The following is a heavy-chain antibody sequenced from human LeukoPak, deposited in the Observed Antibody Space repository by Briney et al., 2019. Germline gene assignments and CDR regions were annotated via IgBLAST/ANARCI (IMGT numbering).Heavy chain of an antibody. CDR3: ARAQGRSYDSSDADAFDI. Sequence: PGGSLRLSCAASGFTVSSYSMNWVRQAPGKGLEWVSSISSSSSFIYSADSVKGRFTISRDNAKNSLYLQMNSLRAEDTAVYYCARAQGRSYDSSDADAFDIWGQGTMVTVSS. V-gene: IGHV3-21*01. CDR2: ISSSSSFI. D-gene: IGHD3-22*01. CDR1: GFTVSSYS. J-gene: IGHJ3*02.